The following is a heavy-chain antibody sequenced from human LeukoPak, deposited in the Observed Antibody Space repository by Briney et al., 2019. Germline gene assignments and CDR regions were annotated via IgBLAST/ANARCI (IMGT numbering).Heavy chain of an antibody. CDR1: GFTFSSYA. CDR3: ARDYLWSGYSWIDY. J-gene: IGHJ4*02. Sequence: GGSLRLSCAASGFTFSSYAMHWVRQAPGKGLEWVAVISYDGSNKYYADSVKGRFTISRDNSKNTLYLQMNSLRAEDTAVYYCARDYLWSGYSWIDYWGQGTLVTVSS. V-gene: IGHV3-30*04. CDR2: ISYDGSNK. D-gene: IGHD3-3*01.